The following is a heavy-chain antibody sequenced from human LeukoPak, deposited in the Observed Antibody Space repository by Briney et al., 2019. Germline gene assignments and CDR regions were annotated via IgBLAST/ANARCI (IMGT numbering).Heavy chain of an antibody. V-gene: IGHV3-30-3*01. CDR3: ARDLNGDYYFDY. D-gene: IGHD5-24*01. J-gene: IGHJ4*02. CDR1: GFTFSSYA. Sequence: GGSLRRSCAASGFTFSSYAMHWVRQAPGKGLEWVAVISYDGSSKYYADSVKGRFTISRDNSKNTLYLQMNSLRAEDTAVYYCARDLNGDYYFDYWGQGTLVTVSS. CDR2: ISYDGSSK.